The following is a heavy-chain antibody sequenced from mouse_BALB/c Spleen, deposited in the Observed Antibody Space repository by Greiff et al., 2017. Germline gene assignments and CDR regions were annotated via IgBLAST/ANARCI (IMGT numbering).Heavy chain of an antibody. CDR1: GFSLTSYG. Sequence: LQESGPGLVAPSQSLSITCTVSGFSLTSYGVHWVRQPPGKGLEWLGVIWAGGSTNYNSALMSRLSISKDNSKSQVFLKMNSLQTDDTAMYYCAREGRLGLSYAMDYWGQGTSVTVSS. CDR3: AREGRLGLSYAMDY. D-gene: IGHD3-1*01. J-gene: IGHJ4*01. CDR2: IWAGGST. V-gene: IGHV2-9*02.